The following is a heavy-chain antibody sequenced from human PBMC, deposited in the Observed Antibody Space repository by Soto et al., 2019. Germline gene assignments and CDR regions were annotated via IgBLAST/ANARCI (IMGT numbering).Heavy chain of an antibody. Sequence: QLQLQESGPGLVKPSETLSLTCTVSGGSITTYNFYWGWIRQTPGKGLEWIGSIYYGGNTYYNPSLESRVTISVDTSKSQFSLNMTSVTAADTAVYYCARHNNGWCHNVNCRFYYYGMDVWGQGTTVTVSS. J-gene: IGHJ6*02. CDR2: IYYGGNT. CDR3: ARHNNGWCHNVNCRFYYYGMDV. V-gene: IGHV4-39*01. CDR1: GGSITTYNFY. D-gene: IGHD2-21*01.